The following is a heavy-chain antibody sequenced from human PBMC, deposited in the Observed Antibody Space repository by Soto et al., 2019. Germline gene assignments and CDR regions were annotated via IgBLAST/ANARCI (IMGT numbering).Heavy chain of an antibody. CDR1: GFTFTSSA. CDR2: IVVGSGNT. CDR3: ARGIRTIFGVVIDNWFDP. V-gene: IGHV1-58*02. D-gene: IGHD3-3*01. J-gene: IGHJ5*02. Sequence: GASVKVSCKASGFTFTSSAMQWVRQARGQRLEWIGWIVVGSGNTNYAQKFQERVTITRDMSTSTAYMELSSLRSEDTAVYYCARGIRTIFGVVIDNWFDPWGQGTLVTVSS.